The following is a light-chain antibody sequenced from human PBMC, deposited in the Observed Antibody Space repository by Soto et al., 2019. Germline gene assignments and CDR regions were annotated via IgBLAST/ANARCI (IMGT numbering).Light chain of an antibody. CDR3: QQYGSSPNT. Sequence: EIVLTQSPGTLSLSPGERATLSCRASQSVSSSYLAWYQQKPGQAPRLLIYGASSRATGIPDRFSGSGSGTDFTLTISGLEPEDFAVYSCQQYGSSPNTFGQGTRLEIK. V-gene: IGKV3-20*01. CDR2: GAS. J-gene: IGKJ5*01. CDR1: QSVSSSY.